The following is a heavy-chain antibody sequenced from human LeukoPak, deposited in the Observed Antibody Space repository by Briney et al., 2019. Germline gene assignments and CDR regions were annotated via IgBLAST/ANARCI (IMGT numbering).Heavy chain of an antibody. CDR2: ISWNSGSI. J-gene: IGHJ4*02. Sequence: PGRSLRLSCAASGFTFDDYAMHWVRQAPGKGLEWVSGISWNSGSIGYADSVKGRFTISRDNAKNSLYLQMNSLRAEDTALYYCAKDRARPHHPSLLWFGTGYFDYWGQGTPVTVSS. V-gene: IGHV3-9*01. CDR3: AKDRARPHHPSLLWFGTGYFDY. CDR1: GFTFDDYA. D-gene: IGHD3-10*01.